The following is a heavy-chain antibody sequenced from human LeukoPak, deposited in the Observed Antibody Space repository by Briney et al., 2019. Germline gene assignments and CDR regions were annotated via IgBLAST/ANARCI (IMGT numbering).Heavy chain of an antibody. J-gene: IGHJ4*02. CDR1: GFTFSRHA. V-gene: IGHV3-30-3*01. CDR2: ISYDGSDK. Sequence: PGRSLRLSCGASGFTFSRHAIHWVRQAPGKGLEWVAVISYDGSDKYYADSVKGRFTISRDNAKNSLYLQMNSLRDEDTAVYYCASSGSYRFDYWGQGTLVTVSS. CDR3: ASSGSYRFDY. D-gene: IGHD1-26*01.